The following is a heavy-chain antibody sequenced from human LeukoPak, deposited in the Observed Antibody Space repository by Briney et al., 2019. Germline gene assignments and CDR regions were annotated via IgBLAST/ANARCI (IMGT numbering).Heavy chain of an antibody. V-gene: IGHV1-2*02. J-gene: IGHJ4*02. CDR1: GYTFTGYY. Sequence: GASVKVSCKASGYTFTGYYMHWVRQAPGQGLEWMGWINPNSGGTNYAQKFQGRVTMTRDTSISTAYMELSRLRSDDTAVYYCARVPRYCSGGSCSDYWGQGTLVTVSS. D-gene: IGHD2-15*01. CDR2: INPNSGGT. CDR3: ARVPRYCSGGSCSDY.